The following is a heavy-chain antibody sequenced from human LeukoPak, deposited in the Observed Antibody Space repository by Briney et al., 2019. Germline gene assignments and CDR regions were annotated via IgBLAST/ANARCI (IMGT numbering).Heavy chain of an antibody. CDR1: GYTFTSYA. CDR3: ARESEGVAAAGHTYWFDP. J-gene: IGHJ5*02. CDR2: INTNTGNP. D-gene: IGHD6-13*01. Sequence: ASVKVSCKASGYTFTSYAMNWVRQAPGQGLEWMGWINTNTGNPTYAQGFTGRFVFSSDTSVSTAYLQICSLKAEDTAVYYCARESEGVAAAGHTYWFDPWDQGTLVTVSS. V-gene: IGHV7-4-1*01.